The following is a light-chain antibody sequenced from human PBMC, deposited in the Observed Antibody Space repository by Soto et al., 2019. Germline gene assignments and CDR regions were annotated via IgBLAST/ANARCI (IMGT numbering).Light chain of an antibody. CDR1: QSVGSN. Sequence: EIMMTQSPATLSVSPGERAGLSCRASQSVGSNLAWYQQKPGQAPRLLIYGASTRATGIPARFSGSGSGTEFILTISSLQSEDFAVYYCQQYHKWPLTFGGGTKVDIK. CDR3: QQYHKWPLT. J-gene: IGKJ4*01. CDR2: GAS. V-gene: IGKV3-15*01.